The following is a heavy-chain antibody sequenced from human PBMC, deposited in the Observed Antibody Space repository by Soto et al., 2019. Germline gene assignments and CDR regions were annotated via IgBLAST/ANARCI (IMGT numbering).Heavy chain of an antibody. Sequence: PGGSLRLSCAASGFTFSSYAMSWVRQAPGKGLEWVSAISGSGGSTYYADSVKGRFTISRDNSKNMLYLQMNSLRAEDTAVYYCAKDKPYYGSGSYNAFDIWGQGTMVTVSS. D-gene: IGHD3-10*01. CDR3: AKDKPYYGSGSYNAFDI. J-gene: IGHJ3*02. CDR1: GFTFSSYA. V-gene: IGHV3-23*01. CDR2: ISGSGGST.